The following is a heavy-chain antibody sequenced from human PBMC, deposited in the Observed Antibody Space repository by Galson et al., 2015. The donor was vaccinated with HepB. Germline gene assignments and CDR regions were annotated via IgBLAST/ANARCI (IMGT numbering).Heavy chain of an antibody. V-gene: IGHV3-74*01. CDR2: ISSDGGHK. D-gene: IGHD6-25*01. CDR1: GFTFSSYW. CDR3: ARTAAPYYYYFGLDV. Sequence: SLRLSCAASGFTFSSYWIHWVRQVPGKGLVWVSRISSDGGHKNYADSVQGRFTISRDNAKNTLFLQMNSLSADDTALYYCARTAAPYYYYFGLDVWGQGTTVIVSS. J-gene: IGHJ6*02.